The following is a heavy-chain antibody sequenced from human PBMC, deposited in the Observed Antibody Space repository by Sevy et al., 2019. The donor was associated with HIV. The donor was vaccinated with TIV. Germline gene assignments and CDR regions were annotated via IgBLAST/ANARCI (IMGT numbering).Heavy chain of an antibody. CDR1: GDSLSTYS. CDR3: ARDEGVKGRFDY. D-gene: IGHD2-21*01. J-gene: IGHJ4*02. V-gene: IGHV1-69*11. CDR2: VIPILGTT. Sequence: ASVKVSCKASGDSLSTYSINWVRQAPGQGLEWMGRVIPILGTTNYAQKSQGRVTITAVESTSTVYMELSSLRSEDTALYYCARDEGVKGRFDYWGQGTLVTVSS.